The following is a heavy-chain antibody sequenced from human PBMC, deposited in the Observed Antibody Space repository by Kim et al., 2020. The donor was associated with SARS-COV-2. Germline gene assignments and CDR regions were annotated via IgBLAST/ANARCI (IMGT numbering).Heavy chain of an antibody. CDR1: GFIFDDFG. CDR2: INWNGVNT. V-gene: IGHV3-20*01. CDR3: VRFKGSGLQAPIDY. D-gene: IGHD5-12*01. J-gene: IGHJ4*02. Sequence: GGSLRLFCTTSGFIFDDFGMSWVRQAPGKGLEWVSSINWNGVNTAYADSLKGRFTISRDNAKNSLFLHMNNLRAEDTALYRCVRFKGSGLQAPIDYWGQG.